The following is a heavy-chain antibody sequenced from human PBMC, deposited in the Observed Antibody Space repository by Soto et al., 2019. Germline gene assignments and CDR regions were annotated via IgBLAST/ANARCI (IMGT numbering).Heavy chain of an antibody. CDR3: SRIDSSGWYEGDY. CDR2: IKRDGSST. Sequence: EVQLVESGGGLVQPGGSLRLSCAASGFTFSSYWMHWVRQAPGKGLVWVSRIKRDGSSTSYADSVKGRFTISRDNAKNTLYLQMNSLRAEDTAVYYCSRIDSSGWYEGDYWGQGTLVTVSS. CDR1: GFTFSSYW. V-gene: IGHV3-74*01. J-gene: IGHJ4*02. D-gene: IGHD6-19*01.